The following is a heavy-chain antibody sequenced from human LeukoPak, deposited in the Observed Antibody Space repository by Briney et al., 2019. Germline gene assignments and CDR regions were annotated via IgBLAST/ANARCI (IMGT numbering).Heavy chain of an antibody. Sequence: GGSLRLSCAASGFTFSSYSMNWVRQAPGEGLEWVSSISSSSSYIYYADSVKGRFTISRDNAKNSLYLQMNSLRAEDTAVYYCARAPARGYSGYDLFLRHYYYGMDVWGQGTTVTVSS. CDR2: ISSSSSYI. CDR3: ARAPARGYSGYDLFLRHYYYGMDV. J-gene: IGHJ6*02. V-gene: IGHV3-21*01. D-gene: IGHD5-12*01. CDR1: GFTFSSYS.